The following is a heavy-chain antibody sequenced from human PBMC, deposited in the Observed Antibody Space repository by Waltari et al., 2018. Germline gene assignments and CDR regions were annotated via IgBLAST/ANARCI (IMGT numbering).Heavy chain of an antibody. Sequence: EVQLIETGGGLIQPGGSLRLSWAAPGITVGNSPMSWVRQAQGKGLEWVSDIFGDVRTSYAEAVKGRFTISTDTSKNTLYLQMSSLTFEDTATYYCATVGEGTSGYYHYWGQGTLVTVSS. CDR3: ATVGEGTSGYYHY. CDR2: IFGDVRT. J-gene: IGHJ4*02. V-gene: IGHV3-53*02. CDR1: GITVGNSP. D-gene: IGHD3-22*01.